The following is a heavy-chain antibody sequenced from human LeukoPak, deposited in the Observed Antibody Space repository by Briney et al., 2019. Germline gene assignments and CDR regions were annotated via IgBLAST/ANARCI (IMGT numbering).Heavy chain of an antibody. V-gene: IGHV5-51*01. D-gene: IGHD6-13*01. CDR3: ATHISSTTYYSGMDV. J-gene: IGHJ6*02. Sequence: GESLKISCKSSGYSFTNYWVGWVRQMPGKGLEWMGIIYPGDSDTRYSPSLQGQVTISADKSISTAYLQWSSLRASDTAKYYCATHISSTTYYSGMDVWGQGTTVTVSS. CDR2: IYPGDSDT. CDR1: GYSFTNYW.